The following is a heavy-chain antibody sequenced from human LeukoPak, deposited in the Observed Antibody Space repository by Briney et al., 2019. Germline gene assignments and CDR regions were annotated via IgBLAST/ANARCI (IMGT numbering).Heavy chain of an antibody. CDR2: IYHSGST. Sequence: SGTLSLTCAVSGGSISSSNWWSWVRQPPGKGLEWIGEIYHSGSTNYNPSLKSRVTISVDTSKNQFSLKLSSVTAADTAVYYCARNQPYDFWSGYYNNWFDPWGQGTLVTVSS. J-gene: IGHJ5*02. CDR3: ARNQPYDFWSGYYNNWFDP. V-gene: IGHV4-4*02. CDR1: GGSISSSNW. D-gene: IGHD3-3*01.